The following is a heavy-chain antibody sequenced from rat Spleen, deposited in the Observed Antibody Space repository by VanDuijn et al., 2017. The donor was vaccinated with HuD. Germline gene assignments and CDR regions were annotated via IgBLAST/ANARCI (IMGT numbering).Heavy chain of an antibody. CDR2: ISYDGTST. V-gene: IGHV5-7*01. D-gene: IGHD5-1*01. Sequence: EVQLVESGGGLVQPGRSMKLSCAASGFTFSNYDMAWVHQAPKKGPEWVATISYDGTSTDYRDSVKGRFTISRDNAKSTLYLQMDSLRSEDTDTYYCTRPGSSLGFDYWGQGVMVTVSS. CDR1: GFTFSNYD. CDR3: TRPGSSLGFDY. J-gene: IGHJ2*01.